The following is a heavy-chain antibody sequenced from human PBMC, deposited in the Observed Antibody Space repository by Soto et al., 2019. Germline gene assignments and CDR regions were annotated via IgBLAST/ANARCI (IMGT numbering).Heavy chain of an antibody. D-gene: IGHD3-10*01. V-gene: IGHV1-69*01. CDR1: GGTFSSYA. CDR3: ARVTSMVRGVIANWFEP. CDR2: IIPMYGPA. Sequence: QVPLVQSGVELKKPGASVTVSCKASGGTFSSYAIHWVRQAPGQGLEWMGGIIPMYGPAKYAQRFQGRVTITADESTASVYMELTSLTSQDSAVYYCARVTSMVRGVIANWFEPWGHGTLVTVSS. J-gene: IGHJ5*02.